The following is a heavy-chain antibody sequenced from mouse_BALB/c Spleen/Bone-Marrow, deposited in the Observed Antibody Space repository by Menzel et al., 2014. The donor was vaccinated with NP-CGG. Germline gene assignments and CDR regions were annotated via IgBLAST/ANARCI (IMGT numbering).Heavy chain of an antibody. CDR3: ARDLDY. J-gene: IGHJ2*01. V-gene: IGHV1S137*01. CDR1: GYTFTDYA. CDR2: ISTYYGDA. Sequence: VQLQQSGAELVRPGVSVKISCKGSGYTFTDYAVHWVRQSHAKSLEWIGVISTYYGDATYNQKFKGKATMTVDKSSSTAYMELARLTSEDSAIYYCARDLDYWGQGTTLTVSS.